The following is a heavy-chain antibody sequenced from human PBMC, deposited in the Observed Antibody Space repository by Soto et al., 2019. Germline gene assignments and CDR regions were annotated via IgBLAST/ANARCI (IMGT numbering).Heavy chain of an antibody. V-gene: IGHV4-39*01. J-gene: IGHJ4*02. Sequence: SETLSLTCSVSGGSINSRFYCWGWVRQSPGKGLEWIGTMYYSGITYYNPSLKSRVTISVDTSKNQFSLKLSSVTAADTAVYYCARHRDSAMVGLDNWGQGTLVTVSS. CDR1: GGSINSRFYC. CDR3: ARHRDSAMVGLDN. D-gene: IGHD5-18*01. CDR2: MYYSGIT.